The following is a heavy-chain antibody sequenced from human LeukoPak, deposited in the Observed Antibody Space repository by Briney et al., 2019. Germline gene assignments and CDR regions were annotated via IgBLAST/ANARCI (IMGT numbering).Heavy chain of an antibody. CDR3: ACIAAAGNAY. Sequence: KPGGSLRLSCAASGFTFSSYSMNWVRQAPGKGLEWDSSISSSSSYIYYADSVKGRFTISRDNAKNSLYLQMNSLKAEDTAVYYCACIAAAGNAYWGQGTLVTVSS. V-gene: IGHV3-21*01. J-gene: IGHJ4*02. CDR1: GFTFSSYS. D-gene: IGHD6-13*01. CDR2: ISSSSSYI.